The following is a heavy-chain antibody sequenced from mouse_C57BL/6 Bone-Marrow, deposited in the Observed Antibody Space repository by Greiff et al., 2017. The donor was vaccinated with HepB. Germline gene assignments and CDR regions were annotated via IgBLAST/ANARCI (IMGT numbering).Heavy chain of an antibody. CDR1: EYEFPSHD. CDR3: ASYDGYLYAMDY. Sequence: EVQLVESGGGLVQPGESLKLSCESNEYEFPSHDMSWVRKTPEKRLELVAAINSDGGSTYYPDTMERRFIISRDNTKKTLYLQMSSLMSEDTALYYCASYDGYLYAMDYWGQGTSVTVSS. J-gene: IGHJ4*01. CDR2: INSDGGST. V-gene: IGHV5-2*01. D-gene: IGHD2-3*01.